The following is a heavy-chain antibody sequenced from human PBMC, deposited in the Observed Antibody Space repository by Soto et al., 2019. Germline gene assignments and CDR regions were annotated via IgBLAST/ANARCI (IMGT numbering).Heavy chain of an antibody. J-gene: IGHJ5*02. V-gene: IGHV4-31*03. Sequence: QVQLQESGPGLLKPSQTLSLTCTVSGGSISSGGYYCSWMRQHPGKGLEWIGYIYYSGSTYYNTSLKRRVTIPVDTSKNQFSLKLSSVTAADTAVYYCARGVDSGWLNGFETWGQGTLVSVSS. CDR3: ARGVDSGWLNGFET. CDR1: GGSISSGGYY. D-gene: IGHD6-19*01. CDR2: IYYSGST.